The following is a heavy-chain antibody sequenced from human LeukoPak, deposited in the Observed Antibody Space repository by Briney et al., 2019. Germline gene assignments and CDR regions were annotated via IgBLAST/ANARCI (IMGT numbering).Heavy chain of an antibody. CDR1: GGTFSSYA. D-gene: IGHD3-10*01. CDR2: IIPIFGTA. CDR3: ATRQGYYGSGSYCDY. J-gene: IGHJ4*02. V-gene: IGHV1-69*05. Sequence: ASVKVSCKASGGTFSSYAISWVRQAPGQGLEWMGGIIPIFGTANYAQKFQGRVTITTDESTSTAYMELSSLRSEDTAVYYCATRQGYYGSGSYCDYWGQGTLVTVSS.